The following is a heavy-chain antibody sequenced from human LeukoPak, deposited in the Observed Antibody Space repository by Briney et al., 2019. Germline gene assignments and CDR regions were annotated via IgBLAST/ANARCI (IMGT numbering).Heavy chain of an antibody. CDR3: AKAKYYYGSGSPDCFDY. J-gene: IGHJ4*02. CDR2: IVVGSGNT. V-gene: IGHV1-58*01. Sequence: SVKVSCKASGFTFTSSAVQWVRQARGQRLEWIGWIVVGSGNTNYAQKFQERVTITRDMSTSTAYMELNSLRAEDTAVYYCAKAKYYYGSGSPDCFDYWGQGTLVTASS. CDR1: GFTFTSSA. D-gene: IGHD3-10*01.